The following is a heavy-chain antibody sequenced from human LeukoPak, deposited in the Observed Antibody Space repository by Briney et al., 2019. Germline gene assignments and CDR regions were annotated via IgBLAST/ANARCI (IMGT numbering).Heavy chain of an antibody. V-gene: IGHV4-59*08. CDR3: ARRESSGFFDY. J-gene: IGHJ4*02. CDR1: GGSISSYY. D-gene: IGHD6-19*01. CDR2: IYYSGST. Sequence: SETLSLTCTVSGGSISSYYWSWIRQPPGKGLEWIGYIYYSGSTSYNPSLNSRVTISLDTSKNQFSLNLSSVTAADTAVYYCARRESSGFFDYWGQGTLVTVSS.